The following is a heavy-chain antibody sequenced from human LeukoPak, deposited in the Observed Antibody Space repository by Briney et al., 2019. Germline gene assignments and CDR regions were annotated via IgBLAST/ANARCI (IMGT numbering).Heavy chain of an antibody. D-gene: IGHD4-17*01. CDR2: IDNSGST. CDR3: ASPTDYADS. V-gene: IGHV4-31*03. CDR1: GASINTGGYY. J-gene: IGHJ4*02. Sequence: PSETLSLTYTVSGASINTGGYYWSWIRQHPGKGLEWIGYIDNSGSTYYNPSLKSRLTISVDTSRNQFSLNLRSVTAADTAVYYCASPTDYADSWGQGTLVTVSS.